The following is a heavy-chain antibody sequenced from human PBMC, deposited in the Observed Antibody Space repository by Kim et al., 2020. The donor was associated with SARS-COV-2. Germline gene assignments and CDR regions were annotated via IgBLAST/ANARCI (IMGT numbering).Heavy chain of an antibody. CDR3: ARASITIFGVVLHFDY. J-gene: IGHJ4*02. D-gene: IGHD3-3*01. Sequence: PYLKEHFTISVDTSTNQCSMKLSSVSAADTAVYYCARASITIFGVVLHFDYWGQGTLVTVSS. V-gene: IGHV4-31*01.